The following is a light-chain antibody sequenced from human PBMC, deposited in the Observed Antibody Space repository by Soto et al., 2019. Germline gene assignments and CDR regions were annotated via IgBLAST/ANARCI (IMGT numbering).Light chain of an antibody. Sequence: EIVLTQSPGTLSLSPGERATLSCRASQNILSNLAWYQHKPGQAPRLLISGASTGATGIPARFSGSGSGTEFTLTISSLQSEDCAIYYCQQYHTWPITFGGGTKVDIK. V-gene: IGKV3-15*01. CDR1: QNILSN. CDR2: GAS. CDR3: QQYHTWPIT. J-gene: IGKJ4*01.